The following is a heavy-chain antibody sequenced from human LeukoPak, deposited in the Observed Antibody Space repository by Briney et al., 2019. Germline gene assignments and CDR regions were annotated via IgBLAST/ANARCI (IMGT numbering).Heavy chain of an antibody. CDR2: ISSSGSYI. J-gene: IGHJ5*02. V-gene: IGHV3-21*01. CDR1: GFTFSSYT. D-gene: IGHD4-23*01. CDR3: ARGFDGGRGWFDP. Sequence: PGGSLRLSCAVSGFTFSSYTMNWVRQTPGKGLEWVSSISSSGSYIYYADSVKGRFTISRDDSLYLQMNSLRAEDTAVYYCARGFDGGRGWFDPWGQGTLVTVSS.